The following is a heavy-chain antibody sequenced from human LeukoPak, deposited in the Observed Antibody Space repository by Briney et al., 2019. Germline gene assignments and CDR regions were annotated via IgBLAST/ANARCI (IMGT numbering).Heavy chain of an antibody. CDR1: GYTLTDYY. CDR3: ARDKDYSNTERGFHY. Sequence: ASVKVSCKASGYTLTDYYMHWVRQAPGQGLEWMGWINPNSGGTKSAQKFQGRVTMTGDTSISTVYMELRRVTSDDTAVYYCARDKDYSNTERGFHYWGQGILVTVSS. J-gene: IGHJ4*02. D-gene: IGHD4-11*01. CDR2: INPNSGGT. V-gene: IGHV1-2*02.